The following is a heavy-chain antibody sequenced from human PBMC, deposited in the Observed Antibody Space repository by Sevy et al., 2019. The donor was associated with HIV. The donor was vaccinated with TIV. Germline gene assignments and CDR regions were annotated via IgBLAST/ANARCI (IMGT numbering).Heavy chain of an antibody. D-gene: IGHD3-22*01. V-gene: IGHV3-23*01. J-gene: IGHJ4*02. CDR2: ISGSGGST. CDR1: GFTFSNYA. CDR3: AKDLYYDNTVFDY. Sequence: GGSLRLSCAASGFTFSNYAMNWVRQAPGKGLEWVSDISGSGGSTYYADSVKGRFTISRDNSKNTLYLQMNSLRAEDTAVYYCAKDLYYDNTVFDYWGQGTLVTVSS.